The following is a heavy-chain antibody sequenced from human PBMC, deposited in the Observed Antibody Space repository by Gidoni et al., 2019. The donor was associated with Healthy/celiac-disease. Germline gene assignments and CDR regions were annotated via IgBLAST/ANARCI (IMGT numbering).Heavy chain of an antibody. Sequence: EVQLVESGGGLVKPGGSLRLSCAASGFTFSSYSLNWVRQAPGKGLEWVSSISSSSSYIYYADSVKGRFTISRDNAKNSLYLQMNSLRAEDTAVYYCARDLVLRYFDDGYYYGMDVWGQGTTVTVSS. D-gene: IGHD3-9*01. CDR1: GFTFSSYS. CDR2: ISSSSSYI. CDR3: ARDLVLRYFDDGYYYGMDV. J-gene: IGHJ6*02. V-gene: IGHV3-21*01.